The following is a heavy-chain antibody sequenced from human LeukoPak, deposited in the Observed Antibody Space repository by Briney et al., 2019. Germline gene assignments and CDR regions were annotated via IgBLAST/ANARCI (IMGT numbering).Heavy chain of an antibody. J-gene: IGHJ4*02. V-gene: IGHV3-13*01. CDR1: GFTFISYD. D-gene: IGHD6-13*01. CDR3: ARAGPYSSSSYFDY. Sequence: PGGSLMLSCAASGFTFISYDMHWVRQATGKGLEWVSAIVTAGDTYYPGSVKGRFTISRENAKNSLYLQMNSLRAGDTAVYYCARAGPYSSSSYFDYWGQGTLVTVSS. CDR2: IVTAGDT.